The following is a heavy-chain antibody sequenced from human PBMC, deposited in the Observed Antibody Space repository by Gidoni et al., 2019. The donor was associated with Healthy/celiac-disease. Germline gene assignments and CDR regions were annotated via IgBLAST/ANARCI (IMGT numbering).Heavy chain of an antibody. CDR1: GGSISSYY. Sequence: QVQLQESGPGLVKPSETLSLTCTASGGSISSYYWSWIRQPPGKGLEWIGYIYYSGSTNYNPSLKSRVTISVDTSKNQFSLKLNSVTAADTAVYYCARGSQRYCSSTSCRYFDYWGQGTLVTVSS. CDR3: ARGSQRYCSSTSCRYFDY. V-gene: IGHV4-59*01. J-gene: IGHJ4*02. CDR2: IYYSGST. D-gene: IGHD2-2*01.